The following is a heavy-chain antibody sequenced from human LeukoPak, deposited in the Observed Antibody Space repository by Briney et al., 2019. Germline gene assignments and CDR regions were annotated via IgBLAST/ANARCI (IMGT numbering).Heavy chain of an antibody. J-gene: IGHJ6*03. V-gene: IGHV3-7*01. Sequence: PGGSLRLSCAASGFTFSSYWMTWVRQAPGKGLEWVANIKQDGSEKHYVDSVKGRFTISRDNAKNSLYLQMNSLRAEDTAVYYCARDRGVPTIPYYYYYMDVWGKGTTVTVSS. D-gene: IGHD5-12*01. CDR2: IKQDGSEK. CDR3: ARDRGVPTIPYYYYYMDV. CDR1: GFTFSSYW.